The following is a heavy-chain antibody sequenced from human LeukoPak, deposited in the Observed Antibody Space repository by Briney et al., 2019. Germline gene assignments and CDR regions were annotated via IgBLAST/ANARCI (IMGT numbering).Heavy chain of an antibody. CDR3: ARDHAYSYGSDAFDI. Sequence: ASVKVSCKASGYTFTSYGISWVRQAPGQGLEWMGWISAYNGNTNYAQKLQGRVTMTTNTSTSTAYMELRSLRSDDTAVYYCARDHAYSYGSDAFDIWGQGTMVTVSS. D-gene: IGHD5-18*01. J-gene: IGHJ3*02. V-gene: IGHV1-18*01. CDR1: GYTFTSYG. CDR2: ISAYNGNT.